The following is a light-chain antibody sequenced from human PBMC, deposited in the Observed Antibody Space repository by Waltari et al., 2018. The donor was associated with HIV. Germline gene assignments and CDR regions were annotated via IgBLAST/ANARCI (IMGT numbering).Light chain of an antibody. CDR2: STN. CDR3: VLYMGSGIWV. CDR1: SGSIPTSFY. V-gene: IGLV8-61*01. J-gene: IGLJ3*02. Sequence: QTVVTQEPSFSVSPGGTVTLTCAFTSGSIPTSFYPSWYQQTPGQAPRTLIYSTNTRSSGVPDRSGSILGNKAALTITGAQADDESDYYCVLYMGSGIWVFGGGTKLTVL.